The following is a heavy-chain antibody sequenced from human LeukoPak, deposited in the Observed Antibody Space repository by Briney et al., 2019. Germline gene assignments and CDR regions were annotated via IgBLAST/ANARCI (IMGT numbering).Heavy chain of an antibody. Sequence: PGGSLRLSCAASRFTFSSYSMSWVRQAPGKGLEWVSSNSSGSGYIYYADSVKGRFTISRDNAKNSLYLQMNSLRAEDTAEYYCARDYQLGRAWFDPWGQGTLVTVSS. CDR2: NSSGSGYI. V-gene: IGHV3-21*01. D-gene: IGHD5-24*01. J-gene: IGHJ5*02. CDR3: ARDYQLGRAWFDP. CDR1: RFTFSSYS.